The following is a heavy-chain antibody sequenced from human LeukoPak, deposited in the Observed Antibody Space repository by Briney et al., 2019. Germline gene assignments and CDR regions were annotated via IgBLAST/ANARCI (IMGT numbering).Heavy chain of an antibody. CDR1: GYTFTGYY. CDR3: ARDLSKLDIVVVPAAIIY. Sequence: ASVKVSCKASGYTFTGYYMHWVRQAPGQGLEWMGWINPNSGGTNYAQKFQGRVTMTRDTSISTAYMELSRLRSDDTAVYYCARDLSKLDIVVVPAAIIYRGQGTLVTVSS. CDR2: INPNSGGT. V-gene: IGHV1-2*02. J-gene: IGHJ4*02. D-gene: IGHD2-2*02.